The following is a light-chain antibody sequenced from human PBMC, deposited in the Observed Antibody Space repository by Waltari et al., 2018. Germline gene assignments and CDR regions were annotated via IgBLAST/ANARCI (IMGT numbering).Light chain of an antibody. CDR2: RAS. V-gene: IGKV1-5*03. CDR3: QHYNSYPLT. Sequence: DIQLTQSPSTLPASVGDRVTITCRASQSVSNWLAWYQQKQGKAPKLLIYRASILESGVPSRFSGSGSGTEFTLTISSLQPEDFATYFCQHYNSYPLTFGGGTKVDI. CDR1: QSVSNW. J-gene: IGKJ4*01.